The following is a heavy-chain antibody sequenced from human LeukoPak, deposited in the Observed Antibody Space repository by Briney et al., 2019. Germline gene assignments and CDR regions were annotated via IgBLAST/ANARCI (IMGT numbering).Heavy chain of an antibody. J-gene: IGHJ4*02. D-gene: IGHD1-20*01. V-gene: IGHV3-30-3*01. CDR2: ISYDASKK. CDR1: GFSLSTNA. CDR3: AGGGYNWNDQLFDY. Sequence: GGSLRLSCLTSGFSLSTNAMHWVRQAPGKGLEWVAVISYDASKKYYADSVKGRLTISRDNSKNTLYLHMNSLRPEDTAIYYCAGGGYNWNDQLFDYWGQGTLVIVSS.